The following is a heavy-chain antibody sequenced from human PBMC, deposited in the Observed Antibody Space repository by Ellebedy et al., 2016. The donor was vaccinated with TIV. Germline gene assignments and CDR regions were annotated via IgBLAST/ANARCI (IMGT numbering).Heavy chain of an antibody. J-gene: IGHJ6*02. D-gene: IGHD3-10*01. CDR2: ITESSFIT. Sequence: GESLKISXTASGFTFSNYAMSWVRQAPGKGLEWASAITESSFITEYSDSVTGRFTIARDNLKNTLYLHMNSLRAKDTAVYYCVKGGVRGIHYFYGVEVWGQGTTVTVSS. V-gene: IGHV3-23*01. CDR1: GFTFSNYA. CDR3: VKGGVRGIHYFYGVEV.